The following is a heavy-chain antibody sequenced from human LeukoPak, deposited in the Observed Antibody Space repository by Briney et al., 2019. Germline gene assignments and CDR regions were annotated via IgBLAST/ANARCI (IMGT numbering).Heavy chain of an antibody. CDR3: AKGDYSFDY. Sequence: PGGSLRLSCAVSGFTFSDYTVNWVRQAPGKGLEWVSYISKSSSTMYYADSVKGRFTISRDNAKNSLYLQMNSLRDEDTAVYYCAKGDYSFDYWGQGTLVTVSS. V-gene: IGHV3-48*02. CDR1: GFTFSDYT. J-gene: IGHJ4*02. CDR2: ISKSSSTM.